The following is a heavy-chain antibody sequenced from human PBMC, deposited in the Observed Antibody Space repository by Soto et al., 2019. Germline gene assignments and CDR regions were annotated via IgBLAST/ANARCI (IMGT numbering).Heavy chain of an antibody. CDR3: ASIAAEGFYYYYGMDV. J-gene: IGHJ6*02. CDR2: IYHSGST. D-gene: IGHD6-13*01. V-gene: IGHV4-4*02. CDR1: GGSISSSNW. Sequence: SDTLSLTCAVSGGSISSSNWWSWVRTPPGKGLEWIGEIYHSGSTNYNPSLKSRVTISVDKSKNQFSLKLSSVTAADTAVYYCASIAAEGFYYYYGMDVWGQGTTVTSP.